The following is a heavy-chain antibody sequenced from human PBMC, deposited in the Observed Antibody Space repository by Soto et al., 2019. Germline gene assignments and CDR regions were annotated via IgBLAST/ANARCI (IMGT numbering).Heavy chain of an antibody. CDR1: GYTFINYG. V-gene: IGHV1-3*01. D-gene: IGHD6-19*01. CDR2: INGGNGHT. J-gene: IGHJ2*01. Sequence: QVQLVQSGAEVQKPGASVKASCKASGYTFINYGMHWVRQAPGQRLEWMGWINGGNGHTKYSQKFQGRVTITRDTSASTVYMELSSLRSEDTAVYYCARSGYSSGWYHWYFDFWGRGTLVTVSS. CDR3: ARSGYSSGWYHWYFDF.